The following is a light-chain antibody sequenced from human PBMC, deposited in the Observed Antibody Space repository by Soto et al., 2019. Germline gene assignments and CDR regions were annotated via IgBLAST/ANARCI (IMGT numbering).Light chain of an antibody. V-gene: IGLV1-44*01. CDR3: AAWHDSLNGPV. J-gene: IGLJ3*02. Sequence: QSVLTQPPSASGTPGQRVTISCSGSSSNIGGNPVNWYQQLPGTAPKLLIYNNNQRPSGVPDRFSGSKSGTSASLAISRLQSDDEADYYCAAWHDSLNGPVFGGGTKVTVL. CDR1: SSNIGGNP. CDR2: NNN.